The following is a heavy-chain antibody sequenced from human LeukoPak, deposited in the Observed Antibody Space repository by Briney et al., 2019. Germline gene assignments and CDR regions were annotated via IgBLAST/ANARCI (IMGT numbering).Heavy chain of an antibody. D-gene: IGHD6-19*01. V-gene: IGHV4-34*01. J-gene: IGHJ4*02. CDR2: INHSGST. CDR1: GGSISSYY. CDR3: ARSLRGSGYDY. Sequence: PSETLSLTCTVSGGSISSYYWSWIRQPPGKGLEWIGEINHSGSTNYNPSLKSRVTISVDTSKNQFSLKLSSVTAADTAVYYCARSLRGSGYDYWGQGTLVTVSS.